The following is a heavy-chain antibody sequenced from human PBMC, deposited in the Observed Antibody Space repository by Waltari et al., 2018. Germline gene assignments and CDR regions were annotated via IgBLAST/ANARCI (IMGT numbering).Heavy chain of an antibody. V-gene: IGHV3-74*01. CDR2: INSDGSST. CDR1: GLTFSNYG. J-gene: IGHJ4*02. CDR3: ATCYYYDSSGNYYVSDY. D-gene: IGHD3-22*01. Sequence: EVQLVESGGGVVQPGGSLRLSCAASGLTFSNYGMPWVRQAAGKGLVWVSRINSDGSSTSYADSVKGRFTISRDNAKNTLYLQMNSLRAEDTAVYYCATCYYYDSSGNYYVSDYWGQGTLVTVSS.